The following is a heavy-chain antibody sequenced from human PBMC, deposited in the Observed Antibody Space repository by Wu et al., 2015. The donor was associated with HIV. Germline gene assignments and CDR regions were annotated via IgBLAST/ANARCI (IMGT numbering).Heavy chain of an antibody. J-gene: IGHJ4*02. CDR3: ARGKYYYDSSGPNDY. CDR2: MNPNSGNT. V-gene: IGHV1-8*02. Sequence: QVQLVQSGAEVKKPGSSVKVSCKASGGTFSSYAISWVRQATGQGLEWMGWMNPNSGNTGYAQKFQGRVTMTRNTSISTAYMELSSLRSEDTAVYYCARGKYYYDSSGPNDYWGQGTLVTVSS. D-gene: IGHD3-22*01. CDR1: GGTFSSYA.